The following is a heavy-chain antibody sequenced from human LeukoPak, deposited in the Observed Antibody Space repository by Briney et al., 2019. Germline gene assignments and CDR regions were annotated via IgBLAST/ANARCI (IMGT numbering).Heavy chain of an antibody. Sequence: SETLSLTCAVSGDSISGYYYNWIRQPPGKGLEWIGFIHSSGTTEYIPSLRGRVTLSVATSRNQLSLKLTSVTAADTAVYYCARLTATPAGSYHYHYIHVWGKGTTVTVSS. D-gene: IGHD3-9*01. V-gene: IGHV4-4*09. CDR2: IHSSGTT. J-gene: IGHJ6*03. CDR1: GDSISGYY. CDR3: ARLTATPAGSYHYHYIHV.